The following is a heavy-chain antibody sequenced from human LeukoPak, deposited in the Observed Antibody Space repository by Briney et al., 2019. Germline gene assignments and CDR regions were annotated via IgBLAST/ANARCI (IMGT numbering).Heavy chain of an antibody. CDR2: ISGSGGST. CDR3: ARSKSSGWIFDY. D-gene: IGHD6-19*01. CDR1: GFTFSSYA. J-gene: IGHJ4*02. Sequence: GGSLRLSCAASGFTFSSYAMSWVRQAPGKGLEWVSAISGSGGSTYYADSVKGRFTISRDNAKNSLYLQMNSLRAEDTAVYYCARSKSSGWIFDYWGQGTLVTVSS. V-gene: IGHV3-23*01.